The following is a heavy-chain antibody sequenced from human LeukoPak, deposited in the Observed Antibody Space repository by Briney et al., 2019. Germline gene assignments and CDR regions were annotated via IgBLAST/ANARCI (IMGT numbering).Heavy chain of an antibody. CDR2: ISGSGSTT. V-gene: IGHV3-23*01. D-gene: IGHD5-18*01. CDR3: AKEEGYIYGLLDY. J-gene: IGHJ4*02. CDR1: GLTFSNFG. Sequence: GGSLRLSCAASGLTFSNFGMSWVRQAPGKGLEWVSSISGSGSTTYYADSVKGRFTISRDNSKNTLYLQMNSLRAEDAAVYYCAKEEGYIYGLLDYWGQGILVTVSS.